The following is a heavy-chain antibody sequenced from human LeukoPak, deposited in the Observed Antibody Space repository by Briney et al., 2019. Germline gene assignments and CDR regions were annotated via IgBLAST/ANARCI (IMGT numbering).Heavy chain of an antibody. CDR2: INPKSGGT. D-gene: IGHD3-10*01. V-gene: IGHV1-2*02. CDR3: ARIRFGELFSPLDY. Sequence: ASVKVSCKASGYTFTAYFMHWVRQAPGQGPEWMGWINPKSGGTNYALKFQGRVTMTRDTSISTAYMELRRLRSDDAAVYYCARIRFGELFSPLDYWGQGTLVTVSS. J-gene: IGHJ4*02. CDR1: GYTFTAYF.